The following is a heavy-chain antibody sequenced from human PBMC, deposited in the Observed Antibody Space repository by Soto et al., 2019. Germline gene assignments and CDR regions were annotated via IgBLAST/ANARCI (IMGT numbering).Heavy chain of an antibody. Sequence: GEYLKISCKCSGYSFTNHWIAWVRQMPGKGLEWMGIVYPGDSDIRYSPSFQGQVTISADKSITTAYLQWSSLKASDTAMYYCARRTNAVAGADYYYGLDVWGQGTTVTVSS. CDR3: ARRTNAVAGADYYYGLDV. J-gene: IGHJ6*02. CDR2: VYPGDSDI. CDR1: GYSFTNHW. V-gene: IGHV5-51*01. D-gene: IGHD6-19*01.